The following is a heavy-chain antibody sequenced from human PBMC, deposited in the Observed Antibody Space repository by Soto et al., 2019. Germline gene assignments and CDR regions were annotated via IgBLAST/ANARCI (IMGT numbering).Heavy chain of an antibody. CDR1: GGSISSSSYY. Sequence: SETLSLTCTVSGGSISSSSYYWGWIRQPPGKGLEWIGSIYYSGSTYYNPSLKSRVTIPVDTSKNQFSLKLSSVTAADTAVYYCARPLTMVRGVIADDYYGMDVWGQGTTVTVSS. D-gene: IGHD3-10*01. CDR2: IYYSGST. CDR3: ARPLTMVRGVIADDYYGMDV. V-gene: IGHV4-39*01. J-gene: IGHJ6*02.